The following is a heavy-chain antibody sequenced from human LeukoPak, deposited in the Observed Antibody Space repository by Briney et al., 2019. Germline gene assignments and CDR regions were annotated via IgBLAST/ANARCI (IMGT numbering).Heavy chain of an antibody. D-gene: IGHD3-9*01. V-gene: IGHV3-30*04. CDR2: ISYDGSNK. Sequence: GRSLRLSCAASGFTFSSYAMHWVRQAPGKGLEWVAVISYDGSNKYYADSVKGRFTISRDNSKNTLYLQMNSLRAEDTAVYYCARGQFWGARLTGYYNGQYYFDYWGQGTLVTVSS. CDR3: ARGQFWGARLTGYYNGQYYFDY. CDR1: GFTFSSYA. J-gene: IGHJ4*02.